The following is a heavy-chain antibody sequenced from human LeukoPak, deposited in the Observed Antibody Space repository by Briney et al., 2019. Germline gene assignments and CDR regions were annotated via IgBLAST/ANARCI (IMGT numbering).Heavy chain of an antibody. CDR2: IKQDGSEK. V-gene: IGHV3-7*01. J-gene: IGHJ3*02. D-gene: IGHD3-22*01. CDR1: GFTFRSFW. Sequence: GGSLRLSCAASGFTFRSFWMSWVRQAPGKGLECVANIKQDGSEKYYVDSVKGRFTISRDNAKKSLYLQMNSLRAEDTAVYYCAHSGDSSGYYSYAFDIWGQGTMVTVPS. CDR3: AHSGDSSGYYSYAFDI.